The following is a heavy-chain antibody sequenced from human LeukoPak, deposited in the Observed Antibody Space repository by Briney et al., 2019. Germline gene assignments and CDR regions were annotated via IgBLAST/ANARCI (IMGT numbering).Heavy chain of an antibody. CDR3: AKDQSTGYYGSGSYTD. J-gene: IGHJ4*02. V-gene: IGHV3-23*01. CDR2: ISGSGGST. CDR1: GFTFSSYA. D-gene: IGHD3-10*01. Sequence: GSLRLSCAASGFTFSSYAMSWVRQAPGKGLEWVSAISGSGGSTYYADSVKGRFTISRDNSKNTLYLQMNSLRAEDTAVYYCAKDQSTGYYGSGSYTDWGQGTLVTVSS.